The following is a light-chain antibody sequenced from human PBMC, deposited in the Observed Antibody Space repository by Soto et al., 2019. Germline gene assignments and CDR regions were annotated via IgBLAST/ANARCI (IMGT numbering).Light chain of an antibody. Sequence: SALTQPASVSGSPGQPITISCTGGRSDIGGYNYVSWFQQHPGKAPKLMIYEVTNRPSGVSNRFSGSKSGSTASLTISGLQAEDEADYYCSSYTSSNTLVFGTGTKVTVL. CDR3: SSYTSSNTLV. CDR1: RSDIGGYNY. J-gene: IGLJ1*01. V-gene: IGLV2-14*01. CDR2: EVT.